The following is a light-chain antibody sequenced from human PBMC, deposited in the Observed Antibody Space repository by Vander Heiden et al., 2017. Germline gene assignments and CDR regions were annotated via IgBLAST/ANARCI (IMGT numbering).Light chain of an antibody. CDR2: GAS. V-gene: IGKV3-15*01. J-gene: IGKJ1*01. CDR3: QQYNNWPGT. Sequence: EIVMTQSPATLSVYPGETATLSCRASHSVSSKLAWYQQKPGQAPRLLNYGASTRATGIPARFSGSGSGTEFTLTISSLQSEDFAVYYCQQYNNWPGTFGQGTKVEIK. CDR1: HSVSSK.